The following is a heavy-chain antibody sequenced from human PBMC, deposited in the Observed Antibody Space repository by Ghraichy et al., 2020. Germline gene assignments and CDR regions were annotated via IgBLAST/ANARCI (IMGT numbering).Heavy chain of an antibody. J-gene: IGHJ6*02. CDR3: AKDLGQVGLRDFWSGYPNYYGMDV. V-gene: IGHV3-9*01. Sequence: GGSLRLSCAASGFTFDDYAMHWVRQAPGKGLEWVSGISWNSGSIGYADSVKGRFTISRDNAKNSLYLQMNSLRAEDTALYYCAKDLGQVGLRDFWSGYPNYYGMDVWGQGTTVTVSS. D-gene: IGHD3-3*01. CDR1: GFTFDDYA. CDR2: ISWNSGSI.